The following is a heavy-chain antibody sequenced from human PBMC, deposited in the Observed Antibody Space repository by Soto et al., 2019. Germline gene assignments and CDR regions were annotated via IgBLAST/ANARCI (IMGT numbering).Heavy chain of an antibody. J-gene: IGHJ6*03. Sequence: QVQLQESGPELVRPSETLSLTCTVSGGSFSSYYWTWIRQSPGKGLEWIGYIYYSGSTDYNPSLRGRLAISIETSKNQFSLRLNSMTAADTAVYYCAGRDCSGTNCYYLDYYYMDVWGKGTTVTVSS. D-gene: IGHD2-2*01. CDR2: IYYSGST. CDR3: AGRDCSGTNCYYLDYYYMDV. V-gene: IGHV4-59*08. CDR1: GGSFSSYY.